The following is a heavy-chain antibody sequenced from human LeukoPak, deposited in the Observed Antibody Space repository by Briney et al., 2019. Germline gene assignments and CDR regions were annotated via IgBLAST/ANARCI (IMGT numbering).Heavy chain of an antibody. V-gene: IGHV3-7*01. Sequence: GGSLRLSCAASGFTFSSYWMSWVRQAPGKGLEWVANIKHDGSEKQDGSEKNYVDSVKGRFTISRDNAKNSLYLQMNSLRAEDTAVYYCARSGRRVDSFYFYMDVWGKGTTVTVSS. D-gene: IGHD2-8*02. CDR2: IKHDGSEKQDGSEK. J-gene: IGHJ6*03. CDR3: ARSGRRVDSFYFYMDV. CDR1: GFTFSSYW.